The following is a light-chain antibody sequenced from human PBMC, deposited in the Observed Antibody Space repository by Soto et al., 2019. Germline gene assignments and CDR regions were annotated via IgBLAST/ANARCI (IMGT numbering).Light chain of an antibody. J-gene: IGLJ2*01. Sequence: QSALTQPPSASGSPGQSVTISCTGTSSDVGAYNYVSWYQQRPGKAPKLMIYEVTKRPSGVPDRFSGSKSGNTASLTVSGLQAEDEADYYCSSYAGSSNFVVFGGGTKVTVL. CDR3: SSYAGSSNFVV. CDR2: EVT. CDR1: SSDVGAYNY. V-gene: IGLV2-8*01.